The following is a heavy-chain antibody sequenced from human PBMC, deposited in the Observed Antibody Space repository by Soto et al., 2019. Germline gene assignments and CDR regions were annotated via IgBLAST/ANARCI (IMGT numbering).Heavy chain of an antibody. D-gene: IGHD2-2*01. CDR3: ARPAGCSSNSCYGGAFDI. CDR2: INHSGST. V-gene: IGHV4-34*01. CDR1: GGSFSGYY. J-gene: IGHJ3*02. Sequence: SETLSLTCAVYGGSFSGYYWSWIRQPPGKGLEWIGEINHSGSTNYNPSLKSRVTISVDTSKNKFSLKLSSVTAADTAVYYCARPAGCSSNSCYGGAFDIWGQGTMVTVSS.